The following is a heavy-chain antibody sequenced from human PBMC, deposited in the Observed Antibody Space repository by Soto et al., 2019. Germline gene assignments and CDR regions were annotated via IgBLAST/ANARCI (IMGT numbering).Heavy chain of an antibody. CDR2: IFHRGTS. Sequence: PSETLSLTCSVSGGSITSNHWWSWVRQAPGKGLEWIGEIFHRGTSHHNPSLESRVTLSVDKSKNQFSLMLPSVTAADTAVYYCASEYCPSNICYHFDNWGQGALVTVSS. J-gene: IGHJ4*02. CDR3: ASEYCPSNICYHFDN. D-gene: IGHD2-15*01. V-gene: IGHV4-4*02. CDR1: GGSITSNHW.